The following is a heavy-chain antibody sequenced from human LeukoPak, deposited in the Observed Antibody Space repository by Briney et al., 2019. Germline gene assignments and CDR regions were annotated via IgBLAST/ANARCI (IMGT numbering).Heavy chain of an antibody. D-gene: IGHD7-27*01. CDR2: ISAYNGNT. J-gene: IGHJ4*02. CDR3: ARLRELNNWGEGRDDY. CDR1: GYTFTSYG. V-gene: IGHV1-18*01. Sequence: GASVKVSCKASGYTFTSYGISWVRQAPGQGLEWMGWISAYNGNTNYAQKLQGRVTMTTDTSTSTAYMELRSLRSDDTAAYYCARLRELNNWGEGRDDYWGQGTLVTVSS.